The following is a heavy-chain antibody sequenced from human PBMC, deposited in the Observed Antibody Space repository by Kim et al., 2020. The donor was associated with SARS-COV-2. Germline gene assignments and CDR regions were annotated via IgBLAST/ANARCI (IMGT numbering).Heavy chain of an antibody. CDR2: IIPTLDTT. CDR3: VVAPTGPHYYYYGMDV. D-gene: IGHD2-15*01. CDR1: GVTFSNNA. Sequence: SVKVSCKSSGVTFSNNAFSWVRQAPGQGLEWMGGIIPTLDTTNYARKFQGRVSITADDSTSTAYMELSSLRFEDTAVYYCVVAPTGPHYYYYGMDVWGQGTTVTVSS. V-gene: IGHV1-69*13. J-gene: IGHJ6*02.